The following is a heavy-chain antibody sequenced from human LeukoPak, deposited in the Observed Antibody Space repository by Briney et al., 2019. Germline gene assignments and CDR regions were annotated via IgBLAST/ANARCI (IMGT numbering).Heavy chain of an antibody. J-gene: IGHJ4*02. CDR2: INSDGSST. CDR3: ARVTMVRGVPSPDY. Sequence: GGSLRLSCVASGFTFSSYWMHWVRQAPGKGLVWVSRINSDGSSTSYADSVKGRFTISRDNAKNTLYLQMNSLRAEDTAVYYCARVTMVRGVPSPDYWGQGTLVTVSS. V-gene: IGHV3-74*01. CDR1: GFTFSSYW. D-gene: IGHD3-10*01.